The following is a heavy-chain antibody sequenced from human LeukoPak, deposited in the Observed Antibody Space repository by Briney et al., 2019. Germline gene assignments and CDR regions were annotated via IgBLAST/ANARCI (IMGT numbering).Heavy chain of an antibody. D-gene: IGHD3-10*01. J-gene: IGHJ4*02. CDR3: AQGTVLRGVIKYYFDY. CDR2: IIPIFGSA. CDR1: GCTFSSYA. Sequence: ASVKVSCKGSGCTFSSYAISWVRQAPGQGLEWMGGIIPIFGSAKYAQKFPGRGTITADESTSTAYMELSSLRSEDTAVYYCAQGTVLRGVIKYYFDYWGQGTLVTVSS. V-gene: IGHV1-69*01.